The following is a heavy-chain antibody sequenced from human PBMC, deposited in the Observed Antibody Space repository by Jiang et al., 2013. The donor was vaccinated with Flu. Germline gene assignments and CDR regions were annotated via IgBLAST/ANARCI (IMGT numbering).Heavy chain of an antibody. CDR2: ISGSGTTI. Sequence: GLVKPGGSLRLSCAASGFTFSDYYMTWVRQAPGKGLEWVSYISGSGTTIYYADSVKGRFTISRDNAKNSLYLQVNSLRDEDTAVYYCARVGGADYNYYYYYMDVWGKGTTVTVSS. CDR1: GFTFSDYY. V-gene: IGHV3-11*01. J-gene: IGHJ6*03. D-gene: IGHD2-21*01. CDR3: ARVGGADYNYYYYYMDV.